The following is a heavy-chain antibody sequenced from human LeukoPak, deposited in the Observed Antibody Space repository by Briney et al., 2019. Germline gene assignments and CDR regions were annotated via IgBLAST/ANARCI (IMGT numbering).Heavy chain of an antibody. V-gene: IGHV3-21*01. D-gene: IGHD1-26*01. J-gene: IGHJ4*02. CDR3: ARALASGSSAFDY. Sequence: GGSLRLSCAASGITFSTYSMNWVRQAPGKGLEWVSSISSSSSYIYFADSVKGRFTISRDNAKSSVYLQMNSLRAEDTAVYYCARALASGSSAFDYWGQGTLVTVSS. CDR2: ISSSSSYI. CDR1: GITFSTYS.